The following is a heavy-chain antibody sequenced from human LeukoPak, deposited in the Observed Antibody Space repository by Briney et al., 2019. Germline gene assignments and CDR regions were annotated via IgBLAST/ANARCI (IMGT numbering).Heavy chain of an antibody. V-gene: IGHV4-39*01. D-gene: IGHD3-3*01. CDR2: ISSRGST. Sequence: SETLSLTCSVSGDSISNGHYYWGWIRQPPGKGLEWLATISSRGSTFYNPSLKSRVTISVDTSKNQISLNLSSVTASDTSLYYCARLNPLEHLFSFYFDSWGQGILATVS. J-gene: IGHJ4*02. CDR3: ARLNPLEHLFSFYFDS. CDR1: GDSISNGHYY.